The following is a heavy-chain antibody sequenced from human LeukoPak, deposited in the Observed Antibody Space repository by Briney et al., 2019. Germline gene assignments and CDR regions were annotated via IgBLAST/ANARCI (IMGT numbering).Heavy chain of an antibody. CDR2: MNPNSGNT. Sequence: GASVKVSCKASGYSFTSYDINWVRQATGQGLGWMGWMNPNSGNTGYAQKFQGRVTMTRNTSISTAYMELSSLRSEDTAVYYCARGRSGKTTIFDYWGQGTLVTVSS. D-gene: IGHD1-26*01. V-gene: IGHV1-8*01. CDR3: ARGRSGKTTIFDY. J-gene: IGHJ4*02. CDR1: GYSFTSYD.